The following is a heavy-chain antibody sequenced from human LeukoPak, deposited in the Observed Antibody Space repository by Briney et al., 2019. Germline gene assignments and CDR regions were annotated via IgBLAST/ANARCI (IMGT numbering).Heavy chain of an antibody. V-gene: IGHV3-66*04. J-gene: IGHJ4*02. CDR3: ASHHPNYYDSFSGFDY. Sequence: GGSLRLSCAASGFTFSSYAMSWVRQAPVKGLEWVSVTYSGGSTYYADSVKDRFTISRDNSKNTLYLQMNSLRAEDTAVYYCASHHPNYYDSFSGFDYWGQGTLVTVSS. D-gene: IGHD3-22*01. CDR2: TYSGGST. CDR1: GFTFSSYA.